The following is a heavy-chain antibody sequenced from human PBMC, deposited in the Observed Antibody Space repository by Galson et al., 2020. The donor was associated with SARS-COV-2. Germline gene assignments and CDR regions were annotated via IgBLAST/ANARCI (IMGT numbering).Heavy chain of an antibody. V-gene: IGHV3-21*01. Sequence: GGSLRLSCAAPGFIFSSYSMNWVRQSPGKGLEWVSSISSSSYIYYADSVKGRFTISRDNAKNSLYLQVNSLRAEDTAVYYCARDRCDSTSCYTEHDYWCQGTLVTVSS. CDR2: ISSSSYI. CDR3: ARDRCDSTSCYTEHDY. CDR1: GFIFSSYS. J-gene: IGHJ4*02. D-gene: IGHD2-2*02.